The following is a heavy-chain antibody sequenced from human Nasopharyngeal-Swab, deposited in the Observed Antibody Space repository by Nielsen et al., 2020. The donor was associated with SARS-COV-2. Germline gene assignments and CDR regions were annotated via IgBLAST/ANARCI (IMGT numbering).Heavy chain of an antibody. D-gene: IGHD2-15*01. CDR3: ARDRYCSGGSCPVYFDY. CDR1: GFTFSSYA. CDR2: ISYDGSNK. V-gene: IGHV3-30-3*01. Sequence: GESLKISCAASGFTFSSYAMYWVRQAPGKGLEWVALISYDGSNKYYADSVRGRFTISRDNSKNTLYLQMNSLRAEDTAVYYCARDRYCSGGSCPVYFDYWGQGTLVTVSS. J-gene: IGHJ4*02.